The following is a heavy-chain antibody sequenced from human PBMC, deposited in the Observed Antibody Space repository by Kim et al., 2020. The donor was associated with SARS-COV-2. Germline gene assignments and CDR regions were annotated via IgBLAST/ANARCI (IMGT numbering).Heavy chain of an antibody. V-gene: IGHV2-5*02. J-gene: IGHJ6*02. CDR2: IYWDDDK. CDR1: GFSLSTSGVG. Sequence: SGPTLVNPTQTLTLTCTFSGFSLSTSGVGVGWIRQPPGKALEWLALIYWDDDKRYSPSLKSRLTITKDTSKNQVVLTMTNMDPVDTATYYCAHRQTGEFLYGYYGMDVWGQGTTVTVSS. D-gene: IGHD3-10*01. CDR3: AHRQTGEFLYGYYGMDV.